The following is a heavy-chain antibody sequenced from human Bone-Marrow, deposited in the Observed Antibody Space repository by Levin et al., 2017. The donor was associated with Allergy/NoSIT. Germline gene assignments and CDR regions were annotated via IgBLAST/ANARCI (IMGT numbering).Heavy chain of an antibody. Sequence: GESLKISCAASGFTVSSNHMSWVRQAPGKGLEWVSLIYSGGRGYYADSVRGRFTISRDNSKNTLYLQLNSLRAEETAVYYCAIYGSGNDYSAFDIWGQGTMVTVSS. D-gene: IGHD3-10*01. J-gene: IGHJ3*02. CDR2: IYSGGRG. CDR1: GFTVSSNH. CDR3: AIYGSGNDYSAFDI. V-gene: IGHV3-53*01.